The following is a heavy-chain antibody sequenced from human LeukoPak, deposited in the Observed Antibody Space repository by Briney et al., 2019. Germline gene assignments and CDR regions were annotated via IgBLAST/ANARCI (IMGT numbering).Heavy chain of an antibody. CDR2: IYRSGST. Sequence: SETLSLTCAVSSGSISSSNWWSWVRQPPGKGLEWIGEIYRSGSTNYDPSLKSRVTISVDKSKNQFSLKLSSVTAADTAVYYCARDLIDYDSSGHQAFDIWGQGTMVTVSS. D-gene: IGHD3-22*01. V-gene: IGHV4-4*02. J-gene: IGHJ3*02. CDR3: ARDLIDYDSSGHQAFDI. CDR1: SGSISSSNW.